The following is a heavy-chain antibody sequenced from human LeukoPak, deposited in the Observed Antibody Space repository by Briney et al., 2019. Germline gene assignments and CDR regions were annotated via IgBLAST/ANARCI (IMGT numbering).Heavy chain of an antibody. CDR3: ATSSPYDYVWGGYFDY. V-gene: IGHV1-2*02. D-gene: IGHD3-16*01. CDR2: INPNSGGT. J-gene: IGHJ4*02. Sequence: ASVKVSCKASGYTFTGYYMHWVRQAPGQGLEWMGWINPNSGGTNYAQKFQGRVTMTRDTSISTAYMELSRLRSDDTAVYYCATSSPYDYVWGGYFDYWGQGTLVTVSS. CDR1: GYTFTGYY.